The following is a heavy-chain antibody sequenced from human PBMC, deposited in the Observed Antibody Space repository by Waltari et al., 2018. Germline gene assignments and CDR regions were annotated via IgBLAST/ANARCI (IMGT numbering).Heavy chain of an antibody. CDR2: INTNTGNP. V-gene: IGHV7-4-1*02. D-gene: IGHD2-2*01. J-gene: IGHJ5*02. Sequence: HVQLVPSGSELKKPGASVKVSCKASGYTFTTYALLLLRQAPGQGLELMGWINTNTGNPTYVQGFTGRFVFSLDTSVSTAYLQINSLKADDTAVYYCAREVVPAATIVVNWFDPWGQGTLVTVSS. CDR1: GYTFTTYA. CDR3: AREVVPAATIVVNWFDP.